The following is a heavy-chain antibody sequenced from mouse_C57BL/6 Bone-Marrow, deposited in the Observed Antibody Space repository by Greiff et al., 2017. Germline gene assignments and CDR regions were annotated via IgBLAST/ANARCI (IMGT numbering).Heavy chain of an antibody. Sequence: EVMLVESGGGLVKPGGSLKLFCAASGFTFSDYGMHWVRQAPEKGLEWVAYISSGSSTIYYADTVKGRFTISRDNAKNTLFLQMTSLRSEDTSMYYCARRNDYGFAYWGQGTLVTVSA. CDR1: GFTFSDYG. V-gene: IGHV5-17*01. D-gene: IGHD2-4*01. CDR3: ARRNDYGFAY. CDR2: ISSGSSTI. J-gene: IGHJ3*01.